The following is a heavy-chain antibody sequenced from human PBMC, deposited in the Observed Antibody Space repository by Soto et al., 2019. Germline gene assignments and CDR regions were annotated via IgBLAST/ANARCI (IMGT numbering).Heavy chain of an antibody. CDR2: ISSSGSTI. CDR1: GSTFSSYE. CDR3: ARGHYYDSSGYYYVEAFDI. Sequence: GGSLRLSCAASGSTFSSYEMNWVRQAPGKGLEWVSYISSSGSTIYYADSVKGRFTISRDNAKNSLYLQMNSLRAEDTAVYYCARGHYYDSSGYYYVEAFDIWGQGTMVTVSS. V-gene: IGHV3-48*03. D-gene: IGHD3-22*01. J-gene: IGHJ3*02.